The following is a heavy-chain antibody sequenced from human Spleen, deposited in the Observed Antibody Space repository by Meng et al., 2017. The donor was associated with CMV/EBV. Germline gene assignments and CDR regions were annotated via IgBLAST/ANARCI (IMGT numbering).Heavy chain of an antibody. CDR2: INPNSGGT. CDR1: GYTFTGYY. Sequence: ASVKVSCKASGYTFTGYYLHWVRQAPGQGLEWMGWINPNSGGTNYAQKFQGRVTMTRDTSISTAYMELSRLRSDDTAVYYCARGNDFSDAFDIWGQGTMVTVSS. CDR3: ARGNDFSDAFDI. D-gene: IGHD4-11*01. J-gene: IGHJ3*02. V-gene: IGHV1-2*02.